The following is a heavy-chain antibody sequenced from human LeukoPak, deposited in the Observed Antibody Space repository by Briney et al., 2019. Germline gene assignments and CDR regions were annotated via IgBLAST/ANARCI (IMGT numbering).Heavy chain of an antibody. V-gene: IGHV4-4*02. CDR3: ARERWGVVAASTYYYFYIDV. CDR2: IYHTGNT. D-gene: IGHD2-15*01. J-gene: IGHJ6*03. Sequence: PSGTLSLTCAVSGGSISSSNWWSWVRQTPGKGLEWIGEIYHTGNTNYNPSLRSRVNMSVDKPNNQFSLTLTSVTAADTAVYYCARERWGVVAASTYYYFYIDVWGKGTAVTVSS. CDR1: GGSISSSNW.